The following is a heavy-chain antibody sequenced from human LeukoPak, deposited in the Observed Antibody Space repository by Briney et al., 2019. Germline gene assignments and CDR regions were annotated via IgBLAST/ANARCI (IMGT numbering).Heavy chain of an antibody. CDR3: ARLSFGHSFDF. CDR2: ISTGGSST. Sequence: ASVKVSCKASGYIFTTYYIHWVRQAPGQGLEWMGRISTGGSSTTYAQEFQGRVPMTRDTSTSTVYIELNSLRSDDTAVYYCARLSFGHSFDFWGQGNLVTVSS. J-gene: IGHJ4*02. V-gene: IGHV1-46*01. CDR1: GYIFTTYY. D-gene: IGHD3-16*01.